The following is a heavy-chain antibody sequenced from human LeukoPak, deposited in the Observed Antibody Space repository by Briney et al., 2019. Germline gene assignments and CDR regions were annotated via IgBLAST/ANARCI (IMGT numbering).Heavy chain of an antibody. V-gene: IGHV4-34*01. CDR1: GGSFSGYY. D-gene: IGHD4-17*01. Sequence: SETLSLTCAVYGGSFSGYYWGWIRQPPGKGLEWSGSVYYIGSTYYNPSLKSLVTISVDTSKNQFSLKLSSVTAADTAVYYCARVPTVTFFDYWGQGTLVTVSS. CDR3: ARVPTVTFFDY. CDR2: VYYIGST. J-gene: IGHJ4*02.